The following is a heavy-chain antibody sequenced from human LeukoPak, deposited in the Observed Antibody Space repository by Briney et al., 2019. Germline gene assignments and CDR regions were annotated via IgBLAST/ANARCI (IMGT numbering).Heavy chain of an antibody. D-gene: IGHD6-6*01. CDR3: ARDSSAARYNY. V-gene: IGHV1-2*02. CDR2: INPNTGGT. J-gene: IGHJ4*02. CDR1: GYTLSDYY. Sequence: ASVKVSCKASGYTLSDYYMHWLRQAPGQGLEWMGWINPNTGGTDYAQRFQGRVTMTRDTSISTAYLELSRLRSDDTAVYYCARDSSAARYNYWGQGTLVTVSS.